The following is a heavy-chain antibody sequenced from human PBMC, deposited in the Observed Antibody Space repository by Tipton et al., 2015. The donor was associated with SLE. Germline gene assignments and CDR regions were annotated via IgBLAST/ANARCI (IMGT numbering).Heavy chain of an antibody. CDR2: ISDSGSP. CDR1: TGSMKSFF. CDR3: ARGGLGSDLRGSIFLGL. V-gene: IGHV4-59*12. Sequence: TLSLTCSLSTGSMKSFFWTWIRQSPEKGLEWIGEISDSGSPKYNPSFLSRATMSADSSKKNFSLTLTSVTVADTAMYYCARGGLGSDLRGSIFLGLWGQGALVTVSS. D-gene: IGHD7-27*01. J-gene: IGHJ1*01.